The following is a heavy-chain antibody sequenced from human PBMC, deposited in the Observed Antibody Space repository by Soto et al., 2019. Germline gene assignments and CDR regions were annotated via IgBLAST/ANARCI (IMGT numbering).Heavy chain of an antibody. J-gene: IGHJ4*02. D-gene: IGHD6-19*01. Sequence: SQTLSLTCAISGDSVSSTSTAWSWIRQSPSRGLEWLGRTYYRSKWYSDYAVSVESRITINPDTSKNQFSLQLNSVTPEDTAVYYCARGSYYSGWARGQGTLVTVSS. CDR2: TYYRSKWYS. CDR1: GDSVSSTSTA. CDR3: ARGSYYSGWA. V-gene: IGHV6-1*01.